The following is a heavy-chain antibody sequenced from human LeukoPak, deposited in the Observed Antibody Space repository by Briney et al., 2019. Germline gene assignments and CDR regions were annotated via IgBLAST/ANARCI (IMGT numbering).Heavy chain of an antibody. V-gene: IGHV4-59*08. CDR3: AGPGYSSTIDY. D-gene: IGHD6-13*01. J-gene: IGHJ4*02. Sequence: PSETLSLTCTVSGGSISSYYWSWIRQPPGKGLEWIGYIYYSGSTNYNPSLKSRVTISVDTSKNQFSLKLSSVTAADTAVYYCAGPGYSSTIDYWGQGTLVTVSS. CDR2: IYYSGST. CDR1: GGSISSYY.